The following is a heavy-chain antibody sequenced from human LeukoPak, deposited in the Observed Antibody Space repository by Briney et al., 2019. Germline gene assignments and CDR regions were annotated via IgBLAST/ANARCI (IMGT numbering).Heavy chain of an antibody. CDR2: MYSSGSS. D-gene: IGHD2-21*02. V-gene: IGHV4-4*07. CDR3: ARGKYSGGDCYFDY. Sequence: PSQTLSLTCPVSGDSISSYYWSWIRQPAGKGLEWIGRMYSSGSSNYNPSLKSRVTMSIDTSKNQFSLKLSSMTVADTAVYYCARGKYSGGDCYFDYWGQGSLVTVSS. J-gene: IGHJ4*02. CDR1: GDSISSYY.